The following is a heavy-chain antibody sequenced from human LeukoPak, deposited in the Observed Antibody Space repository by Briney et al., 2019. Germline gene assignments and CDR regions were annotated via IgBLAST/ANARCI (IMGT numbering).Heavy chain of an antibody. J-gene: IGHJ4*02. D-gene: IGHD6-19*01. V-gene: IGHV3-30*03. CDR3: ARGVAEQWLGYYFDY. CDR1: GFTFSSYG. CDR2: TSFDGSDK. Sequence: PGGSLRLSCAASGFTFSSYGMHWVRQAPGKGLEWVALTSFDGSDKYYTDSVKGRFTISRDNSKNTLYLQMNSLRAEDTAVYYCARGVAEQWLGYYFDYWGQGTLVTVSS.